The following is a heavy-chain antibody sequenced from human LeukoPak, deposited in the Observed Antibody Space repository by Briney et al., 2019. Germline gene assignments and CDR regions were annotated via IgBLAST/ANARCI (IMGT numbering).Heavy chain of an antibody. CDR3: ARDREEDYYMDV. Sequence: PGGSLRLSRAASGFTYNYYSMNWVHQAPGKGLEWVSSISSSSRYIYYADSVKGRFTISRDNAKNSLYLQMNSLRAEDTAVYYCARDREEDYYMDVWGKGTTVTVSS. CDR1: GFTYNYYS. CDR2: ISSSSRYI. J-gene: IGHJ6*03. V-gene: IGHV3-21*01. D-gene: IGHD3-10*01.